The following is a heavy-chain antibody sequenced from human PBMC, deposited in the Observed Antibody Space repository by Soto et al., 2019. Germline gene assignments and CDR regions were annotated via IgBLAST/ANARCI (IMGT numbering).Heavy chain of an antibody. J-gene: IGHJ6*02. CDR1: GYTFTSYG. D-gene: IGHD2-15*01. CDR2: ISAYNGNT. V-gene: IGHV1-18*01. CDR3: ARDCSGGSCYSYYYYYGMDV. Sequence: ASVKVSCKASGYTFTSYGISWVRQAPGQGLEWMGWISAYNGNTNYAQKLQGRVTMTTDTSTSTAYMELRSLRSDDTAVYYCARDCSGGSCYSYYYYYGMDVWGQGTTVTVSS.